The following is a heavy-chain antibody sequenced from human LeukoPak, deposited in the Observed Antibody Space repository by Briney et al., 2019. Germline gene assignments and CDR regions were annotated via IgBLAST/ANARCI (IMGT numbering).Heavy chain of an antibody. CDR1: GFTFSSYA. Sequence: GGSLRLSCAASGFTFSSYAMSWVRQAPGKGLEWVSAISGSGGSTYYADSVKGRFTISRDNSKNTLYLQMNSLRAEDTAVYYCAKGSSGWYVEYYFDYWGQGTLVTVSS. D-gene: IGHD6-19*01. CDR3: AKGSSGWYVEYYFDY. CDR2: ISGSGGST. J-gene: IGHJ4*02. V-gene: IGHV3-23*01.